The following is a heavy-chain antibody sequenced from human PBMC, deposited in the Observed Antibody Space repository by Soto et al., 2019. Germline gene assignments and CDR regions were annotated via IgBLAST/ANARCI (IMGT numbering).Heavy chain of an antibody. CDR3: ARDNPWFGELLPYYYYYGMDV. J-gene: IGHJ6*02. D-gene: IGHD3-10*01. CDR2: IYYSGST. CDR1: GGSISSGDYY. Sequence: KTSETLSLTCTVSGGSISSGDYYWSWIRQPPGKGLEWIGYIYYSGSTYYNPSLKSRVTISVDTSKNQFSLKLSSVTAADTAVYYCARDNPWFGELLPYYYYYGMDVWGQGTTVTVSS. V-gene: IGHV4-30-4*01.